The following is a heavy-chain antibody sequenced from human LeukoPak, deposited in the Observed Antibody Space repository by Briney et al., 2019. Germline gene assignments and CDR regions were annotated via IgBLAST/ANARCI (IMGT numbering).Heavy chain of an antibody. V-gene: IGHV4-38-2*02. CDR3: ARGVERWLQVPFDY. D-gene: IGHD5-24*01. J-gene: IGHJ4*02. CDR1: GYSISSGYY. CDR2: MFYTGSMY. Sequence: SETLSLTCIVSGYSISSGYYWGWIRQPPGKGLEWIGSMFYTGSMYYYTPSLKSRVTISIDTSKNQFSLRLNSVTAADTAVYYCARGVERWLQVPFDYWGQGTLVTVSS.